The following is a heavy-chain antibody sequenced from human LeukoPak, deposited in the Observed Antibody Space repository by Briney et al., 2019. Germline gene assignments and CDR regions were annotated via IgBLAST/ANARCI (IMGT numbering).Heavy chain of an antibody. V-gene: IGHV3-23*01. CDR2: ISGSGGST. CDR1: GFTFSSYA. D-gene: IGHD4-17*01. Sequence: PGGSLRLSCAASGFTFSSYAMSWVRQAPGKGLEWVSAISGSGGSTYYADSVKGRFTISRDNAKNSLYLQMNSLRAEDTAVYYCARDPVYGDYASRFDYWGQGTLVTVSS. CDR3: ARDPVYGDYASRFDY. J-gene: IGHJ4*02.